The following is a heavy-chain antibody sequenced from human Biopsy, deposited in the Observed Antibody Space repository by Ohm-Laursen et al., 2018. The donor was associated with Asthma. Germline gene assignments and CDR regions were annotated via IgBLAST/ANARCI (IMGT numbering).Heavy chain of an antibody. CDR3: ARRGGVRRYFDY. D-gene: IGHD3-16*01. CDR1: GGPIRSGAYY. J-gene: IGHJ4*02. V-gene: IGHV4-30-4*01. CDR2: IYYIGST. Sequence: SQTLSLTCTVSGGPIRSGAYYWSWVRQPPGKGLEWVGYIYYIGSTYYNPSLKSRVAISLDTSKNQFSLKLSSVTAADTAVYFCARRGGVRRYFDYWGQGTLVTVSS.